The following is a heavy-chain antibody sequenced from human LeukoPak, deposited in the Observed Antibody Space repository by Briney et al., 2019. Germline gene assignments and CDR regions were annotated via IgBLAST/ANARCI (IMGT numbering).Heavy chain of an antibody. D-gene: IGHD7-27*01. V-gene: IGHV3-9*01. Sequence: GGSLRLSCAASGFKFDDYSMHWVRQAPRKGLEWVSGISWNSGSIIYADSVKGRFTISRDNAKNSLYLQMNSLRVEDTALYYCVKRGPHTGDHSFDYWGQGTLVTVSP. CDR3: VKRGPHTGDHSFDY. CDR2: ISWNSGSI. J-gene: IGHJ4*02. CDR1: GFKFDDYS.